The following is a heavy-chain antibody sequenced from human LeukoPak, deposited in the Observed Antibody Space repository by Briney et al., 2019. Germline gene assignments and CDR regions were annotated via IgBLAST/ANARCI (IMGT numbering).Heavy chain of an antibody. J-gene: IGHJ4*02. V-gene: IGHV4-39*01. CDR2: IYYRGTT. CDR3: ARTFYGSGSSFDY. CDR1: GGSISSSFYY. Sequence: SETLSLTCTVSGGSISSSFYYWGWIRQPPGKGLEWIGSIYYRGTTYYNPSLKSRVTISVDTSKPQFSLQLSSVTAADTAVYYCARTFYGSGSSFDYWGQGTLVTVSS. D-gene: IGHD3-10*01.